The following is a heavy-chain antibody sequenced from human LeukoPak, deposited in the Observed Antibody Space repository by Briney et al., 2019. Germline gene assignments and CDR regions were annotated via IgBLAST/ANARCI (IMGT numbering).Heavy chain of an antibody. CDR3: AKVLYRGDGDY. CDR1: GFTFSSYS. V-gene: IGHV3-23*01. CDR2: ISGSGDST. Sequence: GGSLRLSCAASGFTFSSYSMNWVRQAPGKGLEWVSAISGSGDSTYYADSVKGRFTISRDNSKNTVYLQMNSLRAEDTALYYCAKVLYRGDGDYWGQGTLVTVSS. D-gene: IGHD3-16*02. J-gene: IGHJ4*02.